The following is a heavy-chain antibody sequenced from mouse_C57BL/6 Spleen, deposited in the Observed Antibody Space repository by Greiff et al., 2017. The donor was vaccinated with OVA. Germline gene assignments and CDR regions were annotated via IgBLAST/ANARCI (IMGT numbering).Heavy chain of an antibody. J-gene: IGHJ4*01. Sequence: QVQLQQPGAELVKPGASVKMSCKASGYTFTSYWITWVKQRPGQGLEWVGDIYPGSGSTNYNEKFKSKATLTVDTSSSTAYMQLSSLASEDSAVYYCARDCSSSYYAMDYWGQGTSVTVSS. CDR2: IYPGSGST. D-gene: IGHD1-1*01. CDR3: ARDCSSSYYAMDY. V-gene: IGHV1-55*01. CDR1: GYTFTSYW.